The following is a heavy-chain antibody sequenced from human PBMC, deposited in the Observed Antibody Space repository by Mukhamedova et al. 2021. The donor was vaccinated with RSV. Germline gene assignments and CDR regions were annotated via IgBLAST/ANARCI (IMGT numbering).Heavy chain of an antibody. CDR3: AREEDYYDRSGYYGSFDY. CDR2: IYSGGST. J-gene: IGHJ4*02. D-gene: IGHD3-22*01. V-gene: IGHV3-53*05. Sequence: GLEWVSVIYSGGSTYYTDSVKGRFTISRDNSKNTLYLQMNSLRAEDTAVYYCAREEDYYDRSGYYGSFDYWGQGTLVTVSS.